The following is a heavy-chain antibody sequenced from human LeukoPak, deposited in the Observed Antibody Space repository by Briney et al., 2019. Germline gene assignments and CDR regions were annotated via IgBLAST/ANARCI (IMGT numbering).Heavy chain of an antibody. CDR1: GGSFGGYY. CDR2: INHSGST. V-gene: IGHV4-34*01. CDR3: ARVIPASLKQWLVRDV. J-gene: IGHJ6*04. Sequence: SETLSLTCAVYGGSFGGYYWRWIRQPPGKGLEWIGEINHSGSTNYNPSLESRVTISVDTSKNQFSLKLSSVTAADTAVYYCARVIPASLKQWLVRDVWGKGSTVTVSS. D-gene: IGHD6-19*01.